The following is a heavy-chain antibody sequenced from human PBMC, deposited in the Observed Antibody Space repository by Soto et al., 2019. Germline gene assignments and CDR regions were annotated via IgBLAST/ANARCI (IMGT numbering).Heavy chain of an antibody. CDR1: GGSISSYY. CDR3: ARSPHSDYALWVPDFDY. CDR2: IYYSGST. V-gene: IGHV4-59*01. Sequence: PSETLSLTCTVSGGSISSYYWSWIRQPPGKGLEWIGYIYYSGSTNYNPSLKSRVTISVDTSKNQFSLKLSSVTAADTAVYYCARSPHSDYALWVPDFDYWGQGTLVTVSS. D-gene: IGHD4-4*01. J-gene: IGHJ4*02.